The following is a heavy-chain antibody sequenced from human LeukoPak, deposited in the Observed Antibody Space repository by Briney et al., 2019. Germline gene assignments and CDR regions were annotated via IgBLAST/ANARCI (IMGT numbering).Heavy chain of an antibody. V-gene: IGHV4-39*07. Sequence: SETLSLTCTVSGGSISSSSYYWGWIRQPPGKGLEWIGSIYYSGSTCYNPSLKSRVTISVDTSKNQFSLKLSSVTAADTAVYYCARDGYCSSTSCYKNLYYYYYMDVWGKGTTVTVSS. CDR2: IYYSGST. CDR1: GGSISSSSYY. J-gene: IGHJ6*03. CDR3: ARDGYCSSTSCYKNLYYYYYMDV. D-gene: IGHD2-2*01.